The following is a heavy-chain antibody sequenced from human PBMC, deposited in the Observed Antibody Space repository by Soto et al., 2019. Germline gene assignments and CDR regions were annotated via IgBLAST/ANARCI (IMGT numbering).Heavy chain of an antibody. CDR3: ARDDHIVVVPTSLGAMDV. CDR2: IYHSGST. CDR1: GVSIISNKW. D-gene: IGHD2-2*01. Sequence: PSDTLSLTCAVYGVSIISNKWRSWVRRPPGKGLEWIGEIYHSGSTNYNPSLKSRVTISLDKSKNQFSLKLTSVTAADSAVYYCARDDHIVVVPTSLGAMDVWGQGTTVKSP. V-gene: IGHV4-4*02. J-gene: IGHJ6*02.